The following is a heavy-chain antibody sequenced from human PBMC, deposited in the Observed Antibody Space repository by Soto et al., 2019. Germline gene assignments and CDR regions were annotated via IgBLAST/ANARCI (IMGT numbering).Heavy chain of an antibody. CDR3: ARYGSGSSVWFEP. J-gene: IGHJ5*02. CDR2: IYYSGST. Sequence: SETLSLTCTVSGGSMSSYYWSWIRQPPGKGLEWIGYIYYSGSTIYNPSLKSRVTISVDTSKNQFSLKLSSVTAADTAVYYCARYGSGSSVWFEPWGQGTLVTVSS. V-gene: IGHV4-59*01. D-gene: IGHD3-10*01. CDR1: GGSMSSYY.